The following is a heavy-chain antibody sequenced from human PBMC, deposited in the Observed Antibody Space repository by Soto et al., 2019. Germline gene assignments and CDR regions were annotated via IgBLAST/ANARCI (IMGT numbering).Heavy chain of an antibody. J-gene: IGHJ4*02. D-gene: IGHD6-19*01. V-gene: IGHV1-2*04. Sequence: KKIGASVKVSCKASGYTFTGYYMHWVRQAPGQGLEWMGWINPNSGGTNYAQKFQGWVTMTRDTSISTAYMELSRLRSDDTAVYYCASGLITVAGTRNYWGPGTLVTVSS. CDR2: INPNSGGT. CDR1: GYTFTGYY. CDR3: ASGLITVAGTRNY.